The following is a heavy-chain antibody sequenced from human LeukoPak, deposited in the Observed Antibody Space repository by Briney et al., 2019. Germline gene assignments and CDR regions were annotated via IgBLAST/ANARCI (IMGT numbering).Heavy chain of an antibody. D-gene: IGHD6-19*01. CDR3: ARDPGSSGWYKGYFDY. J-gene: IGHJ4*02. CDR1: GFTVSSNY. V-gene: IGHV3-66*01. CDR2: IYSGGST. Sequence: GGSLRLSCAASGFTVSSNYMSWVRQAPGKGLEWVSVIYSGGSTCYADSVKGRFTISRDNSKNTLYLQMNSLRAEDTAVYYCARDPGSSGWYKGYFDYWGQGTLVTVSS.